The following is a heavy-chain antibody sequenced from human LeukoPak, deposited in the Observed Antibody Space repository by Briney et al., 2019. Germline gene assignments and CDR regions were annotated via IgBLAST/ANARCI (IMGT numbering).Heavy chain of an antibody. CDR1: GYTFIGYY. D-gene: IGHD3-10*01. J-gene: IGHJ4*02. Sequence: GASVKVSCKASGYTFIGYYMHWVRQAPGQGLEWMGWINPNSGGTNYAQKFQGRVTMTRDTSISTAYMELNRLRSDDTAVYYCARAPYYYGSGRWYYFDYWGQGTLVTVSS. CDR2: INPNSGGT. V-gene: IGHV1-2*02. CDR3: ARAPYYYGSGRWYYFDY.